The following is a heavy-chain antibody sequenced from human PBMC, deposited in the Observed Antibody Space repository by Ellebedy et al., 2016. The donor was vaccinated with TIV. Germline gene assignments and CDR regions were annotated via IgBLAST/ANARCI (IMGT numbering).Heavy chain of an antibody. CDR2: INHSGST. CDR1: GGSFSGYY. Sequence: MPSETLSLTCAVYGGSFSGYYWSWIRQPPGKGLEWIGEINHSGSTNYNPSLKSRVTISVDTSKNQFSLKLSSVTAADTAVYYCARGILKNAFDIWGQGTMVTVSS. V-gene: IGHV4-34*01. J-gene: IGHJ3*02. CDR3: ARGILKNAFDI.